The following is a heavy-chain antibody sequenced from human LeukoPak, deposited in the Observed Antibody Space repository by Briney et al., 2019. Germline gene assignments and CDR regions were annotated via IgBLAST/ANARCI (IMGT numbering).Heavy chain of an antibody. CDR2: INPSGGST. V-gene: IGHV1-46*01. Sequence: GASVKVSCKASGYTFTSYYMHWVRQAPGQGLEWMGIINPSGGSTSYAQKFQGRVTMTRDTSTSTVYMELSSLRSEDTAVYYCARGGYYYDSSGYSHLPDYWGQGTLVTVSA. J-gene: IGHJ4*02. D-gene: IGHD3-22*01. CDR1: GYTFTSYY. CDR3: ARGGYYYDSSGYSHLPDY.